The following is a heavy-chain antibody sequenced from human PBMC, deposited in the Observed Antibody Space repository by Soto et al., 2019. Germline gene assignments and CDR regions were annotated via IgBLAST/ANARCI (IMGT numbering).Heavy chain of an antibody. CDR3: ARDPYCSRSICPLGDSGVDV. J-gene: IGHJ6*02. D-gene: IGHD2-2*01. Sequence: EVQLVESGGGLVQPGGSLRLSCAASGFTINTYEMNWVRQAPGKGLEWVSYISASGRTIYYADSVKGRFTISRDNTKNSLYLQMNGLGVEGTAVYYCARDPYCSRSICPLGDSGVDVWGQGTTVTVSS. CDR1: GFTINTYE. V-gene: IGHV3-48*03. CDR2: ISASGRTI.